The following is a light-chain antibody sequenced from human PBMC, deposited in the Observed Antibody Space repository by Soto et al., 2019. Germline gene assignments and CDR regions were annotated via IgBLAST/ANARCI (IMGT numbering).Light chain of an antibody. Sequence: IQLTQSPSSLSASVGDRVTVSCRSSQNIDNYLNWYVQRPGKAPELLIYSTSNLKSGVPSRFRGSGSGTHFSLTISGLQSEDFATYYCQQSSNIPCTFGQGTKV. V-gene: IGKV1-39*01. J-gene: IGKJ1*01. CDR2: STS. CDR3: QQSSNIPCT. CDR1: QNIDNY.